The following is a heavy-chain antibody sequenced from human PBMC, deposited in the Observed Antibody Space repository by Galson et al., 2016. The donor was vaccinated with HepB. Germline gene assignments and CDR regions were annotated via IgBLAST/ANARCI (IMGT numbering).Heavy chain of an antibody. CDR3: ARRRTTTSDFDY. D-gene: IGHD4-17*01. CDR1: GYSFTTYW. CDR2: IYPDDSDT. J-gene: IGHJ4*02. V-gene: IGHV5-51*01. Sequence: QSGAEVKKPGESLKISCKGSGYSFTTYWVGWVRQMPGKGLEWMGIIYPDDSDTRYSPSFEGQVTISADKSISTAYLQWSRLKASDTAIYFCARRRTTTSDFDYWGQGALVTVSS.